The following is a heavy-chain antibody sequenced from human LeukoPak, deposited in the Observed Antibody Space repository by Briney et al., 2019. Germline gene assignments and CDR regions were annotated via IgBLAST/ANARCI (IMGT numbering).Heavy chain of an antibody. V-gene: IGHV3-9*01. Sequence: GRSLRLSCAASGFTFDDYAMHWVRQAPGKGLEWVSGISRNSGSIGYADSVKGRFTISRDNAKNSLYLQMNSLRAEDTALYYCAKDSTRYYYDSSGYLRYLQHWGQGTLVTVSS. CDR2: ISRNSGSI. J-gene: IGHJ1*01. CDR3: AKDSTRYYYDSSGYLRYLQH. CDR1: GFTFDDYA. D-gene: IGHD3-22*01.